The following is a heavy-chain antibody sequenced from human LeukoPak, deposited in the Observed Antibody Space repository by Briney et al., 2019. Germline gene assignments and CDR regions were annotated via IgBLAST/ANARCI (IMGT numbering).Heavy chain of an antibody. CDR3: VRNYVSYYYYMDV. Sequence: ASVKVSCKASGYTFTSYDINWVRQATGQGLEWMGWMNPNSGNTGYAQKFQGRVTITRNTSIGTAYMELSSLRSEDTAVYYCVRNYVSYYYYMDVWGKGTTVTVSS. CDR1: GYTFTSYD. J-gene: IGHJ6*03. D-gene: IGHD1-7*01. V-gene: IGHV1-8*03. CDR2: MNPNSGNT.